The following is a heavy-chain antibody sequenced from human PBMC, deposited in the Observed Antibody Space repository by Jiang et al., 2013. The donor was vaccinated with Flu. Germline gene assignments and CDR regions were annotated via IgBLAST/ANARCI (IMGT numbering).Heavy chain of an antibody. CDR2: IIPIFGTA. V-gene: IGHV1-69*01. J-gene: IGHJ3*02. Sequence: GAEVKKPGSSVKVSCKASGGTFSNYAISWVRQAPGQGLEWMGGIIPIFGTANYAQKFQGRVTITADESTSTAYMELSSLRSEDTAVYYCARAGEMATISSYAFDIWGQGTMVTVSS. CDR1: GGTFSNYA. CDR3: ARAGEMATISSYAFDI. D-gene: IGHD5-24*01.